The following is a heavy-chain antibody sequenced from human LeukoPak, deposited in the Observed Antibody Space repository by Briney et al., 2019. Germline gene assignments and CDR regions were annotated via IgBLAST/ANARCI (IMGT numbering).Heavy chain of an antibody. J-gene: IGHJ4*02. V-gene: IGHV4-38-2*01. CDR2: VYHSGST. CDR1: IYFMWRGSY. CDR3: ATKRLYTFWFED. D-gene: IGHD2-2*02. Sequence: PSETLSLTCDVSIYFMWRGSYWGWIRQSPGKGLEWMASVYHSGSTYFQPSLESRVTLSVDTSKNQFSLKVRSVAAADTARYYCATKRLYTFWFEDCGQGDQVTVSS.